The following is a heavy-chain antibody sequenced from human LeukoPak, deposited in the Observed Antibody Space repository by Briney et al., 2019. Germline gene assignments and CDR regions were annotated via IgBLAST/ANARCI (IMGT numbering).Heavy chain of an antibody. CDR3: AKDTPPYSYGDRADY. Sequence: QPGRSLRLSCAASGFTFSSYGMHWVRQAPGKGLEWVAFIRYDGSNKYYADSVKGRFTISRDNSKNTLYLQMNSLRAEDTAVYYCAKDTPPYSYGDRADYWGQGTLVTVSS. CDR2: IRYDGSNK. D-gene: IGHD5-18*01. CDR1: GFTFSSYG. V-gene: IGHV3-30*02. J-gene: IGHJ4*02.